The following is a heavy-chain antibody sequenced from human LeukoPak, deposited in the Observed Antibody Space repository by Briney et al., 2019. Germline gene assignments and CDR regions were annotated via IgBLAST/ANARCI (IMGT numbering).Heavy chain of an antibody. J-gene: IGHJ3*02. D-gene: IGHD4-17*01. CDR3: PKALDYGDPDAFDI. CDR2: ISWNSGSI. V-gene: IGHV3-9*01. Sequence: PGGSLRLSCAASGFTFDDYAMHWVRQAPGKGLEWVSGISWNSGSIGYADSVKGRFTISRDNAKNSLYLQMNSLRAEDTALYYCPKALDYGDPDAFDIWGQGKMVAVSS. CDR1: GFTFDDYA.